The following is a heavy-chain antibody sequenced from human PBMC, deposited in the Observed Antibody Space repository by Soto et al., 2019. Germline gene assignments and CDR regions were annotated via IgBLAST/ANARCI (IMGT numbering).Heavy chain of an antibody. V-gene: IGHV3-23*01. J-gene: IGHJ4*02. Sequence: PGGSLRFSCAASGFTFSSYAISWVRQAPWKGLEWVSAISGSGVSTYYADSVKGRFTISRDNSKNTLYLQMNSLRAEDTAVYYCAKDLKSGALSYFDYVGQGTLVTVPS. D-gene: IGHD1-26*01. CDR3: AKDLKSGALSYFDY. CDR1: GFTFSSYA. CDR2: ISGSGVST.